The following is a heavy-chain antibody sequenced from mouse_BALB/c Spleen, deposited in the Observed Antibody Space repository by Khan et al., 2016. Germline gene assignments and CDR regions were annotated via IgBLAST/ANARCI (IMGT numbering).Heavy chain of an antibody. CDR1: GFTFTTYA. D-gene: IGHD2-14*01. CDR3: ARVRHTMDY. CDR2: INSDGSST. Sequence: EVELVESGGGFVQPGGSLELSCAASGFTFTTYAMSWVRQTPDKRLELVATINSDGSSTYYADTVKGRFTISRDNAKNTLYLQMSRLKSEDTVMYYCARVRHTMDYWGRGTSVTVSS. V-gene: IGHV5-6-3*01. J-gene: IGHJ4*01.